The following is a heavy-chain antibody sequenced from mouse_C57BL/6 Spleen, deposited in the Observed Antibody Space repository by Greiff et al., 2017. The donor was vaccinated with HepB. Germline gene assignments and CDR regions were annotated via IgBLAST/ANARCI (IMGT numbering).Heavy chain of an antibody. CDR2: ISSGGSYT. V-gene: IGHV5-6*01. CDR3: ARSYDYDEEGFAY. Sequence: EVHLVESGGDLVKPGGSLKLSCAASGFTFSSYGMSWVRQTPDKRLEWVATISSGGSYTYYPDSVKGRFTITRDNAKNTLYLQMSSLKSEDTAMYYCARSYDYDEEGFAYWGQGTLVTVSA. CDR1: GFTFSSYG. D-gene: IGHD2-4*01. J-gene: IGHJ3*01.